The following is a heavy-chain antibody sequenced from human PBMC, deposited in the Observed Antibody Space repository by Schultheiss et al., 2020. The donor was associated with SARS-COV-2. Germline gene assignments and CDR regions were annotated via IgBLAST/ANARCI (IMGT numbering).Heavy chain of an antibody. D-gene: IGHD3-9*01. CDR2: ISSSSSTI. CDR3: AKDLRRITIFSGSYYGMDV. J-gene: IGHJ6*02. Sequence: GGSLRLSCAASGFTFSSYSMNWVRQAPGKGLEWVSYISSSSSTIYYADSVKGRFTISRDNSKNTLYLQMNSLRAEDTAVYYCAKDLRRITIFSGSYYGMDVWGQGTTVTVAS. V-gene: IGHV3-48*01. CDR1: GFTFSSYS.